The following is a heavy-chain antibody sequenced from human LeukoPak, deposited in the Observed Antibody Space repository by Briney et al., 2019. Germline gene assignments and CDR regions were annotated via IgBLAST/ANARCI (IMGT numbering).Heavy chain of an antibody. Sequence: PSQTLSLTCSVSAGSISSGGYYWSWIRQPPGKGLEWIGYIYYSGNTYYNPSLESRVTISIDTSKNQFSLRLSSVTAADTAVYYCARGRSIGVGAFSDYWGQGALVTVSS. CDR1: AGSISSGGYY. CDR2: IYYSGNT. J-gene: IGHJ4*02. CDR3: ARGRSIGVGAFSDY. D-gene: IGHD3-10*01. V-gene: IGHV4-30-4*01.